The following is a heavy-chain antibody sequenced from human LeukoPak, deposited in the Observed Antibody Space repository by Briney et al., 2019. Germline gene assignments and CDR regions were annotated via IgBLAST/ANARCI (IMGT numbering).Heavy chain of an antibody. CDR3: ARVKGTYAYYYYCGMDV. D-gene: IGHD2-8*01. Sequence: SETLSLTCSVSGGSISSHSWGWIRQPPGKGLEWIAYIDYTGSTNYNPSLKSRVTISVDTSKNQFSLKLRSVTAADTAVYYCARVKGTYAYYYYCGMDVWGQGTTVTVSS. J-gene: IGHJ6*02. CDR1: GGSISSHS. CDR2: IDYTGST. V-gene: IGHV4-59*11.